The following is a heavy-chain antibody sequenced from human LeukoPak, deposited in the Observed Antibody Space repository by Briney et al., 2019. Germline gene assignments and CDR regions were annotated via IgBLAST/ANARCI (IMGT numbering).Heavy chain of an antibody. CDR1: GFTFSSYG. CDR3: ARADSSGYYYRWFDP. D-gene: IGHD3-22*01. CDR2: VWYDGSNK. J-gene: IGHJ5*02. Sequence: GSLRLSCAASGFTFSSYGMHWVRQAPGKGLEWVAVVWYDGSNKYYADSVKGRFTISRDNSKNTLYLQMNSLRAEDTAVYYCARADSSGYYYRWFDPWGQGTLVTVSS. V-gene: IGHV3-33*01.